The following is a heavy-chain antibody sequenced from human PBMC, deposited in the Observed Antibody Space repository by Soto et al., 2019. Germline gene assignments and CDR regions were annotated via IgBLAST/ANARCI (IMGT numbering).Heavy chain of an antibody. V-gene: IGHV4-34*01. Sequence: QVQLQQWGAGLLKPSETLSLTCAVYGGSFSSYYWSWIRQPPGKGLEWIGQINHYGSTDYNPSLKSRVTISVDTSKNNFSLRLSSVTAADTAMYYCATHCSSTSCYYTFDPWGQGTLVTVSS. D-gene: IGHD2-2*01. CDR3: ATHCSSTSCYYTFDP. CDR1: GGSFSSYY. CDR2: INHYGST. J-gene: IGHJ5*02.